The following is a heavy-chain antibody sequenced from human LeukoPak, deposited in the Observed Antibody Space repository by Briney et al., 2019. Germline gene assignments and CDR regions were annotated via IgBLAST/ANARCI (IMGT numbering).Heavy chain of an antibody. CDR3: AREAISQQQLAH. CDR1: GYTFTSYY. Sequence: ASVKVSCKASGYTFTSYYMHWVRQAPGQGLEWMGIINPSGGSTSYAQKFQGGVAMTRDTSTSTVYMELSSLRSEDTAVYYCAREAISQQQLAHWGQGTLVTVSS. J-gene: IGHJ4*02. CDR2: INPSGGST. D-gene: IGHD6-13*01. V-gene: IGHV1-46*01.